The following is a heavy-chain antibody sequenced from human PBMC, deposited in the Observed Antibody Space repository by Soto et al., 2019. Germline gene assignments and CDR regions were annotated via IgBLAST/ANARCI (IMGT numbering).Heavy chain of an antibody. V-gene: IGHV1-46*01. J-gene: IGHJ4*02. CDR3: ARGSTIASGWFQGVFDY. D-gene: IGHD6-19*01. CDR1: GYTFTSYY. CDR2: INPSGGST. Sequence: QVQLVQSGAEVKKPGDSVKVSCKASGYTFTSYYMHWVRQAPGQGLEWMGIINPSGGSTSYAQKFQGRVTMTRDTSKSTGYMERSSLRSEDTAVYYCARGSTIASGWFQGVFDYWGQGTLVTVSS.